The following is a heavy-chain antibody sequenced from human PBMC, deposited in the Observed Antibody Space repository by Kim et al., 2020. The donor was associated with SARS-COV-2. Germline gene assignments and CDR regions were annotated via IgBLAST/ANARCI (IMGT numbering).Heavy chain of an antibody. Sequence: SETLSLTCTVSGGSISSSSYYWGWIRQPPGKGLEWIGSISYSGSTYYNPSLKSRVTISVDTSKNQFTLKLSSVTAADTAVYYCARQVGITRIVVVISAHFDYWGQGTLVTVSS. CDR2: ISYSGST. D-gene: IGHD3-22*01. CDR3: ARQVGITRIVVVISAHFDY. V-gene: IGHV4-39*01. CDR1: GGSISSSSYY. J-gene: IGHJ4*02.